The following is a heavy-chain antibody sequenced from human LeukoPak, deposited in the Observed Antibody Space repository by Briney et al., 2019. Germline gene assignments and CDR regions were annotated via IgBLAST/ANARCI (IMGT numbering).Heavy chain of an antibody. CDR2: IYGDNAA. V-gene: IGHV3-66*02. CDR1: AINVTTNY. J-gene: IGHJ4*01. Sequence: GGSLRLSCAASAINVTTNYMTWIRQAPGKGLEWVSLIYGDNAAYYAESVRGRFIISRDSLKNTLFLQMNSLRTEDTAVYYCVSSTGQQFIPYDYWGHGTHVTVSS. CDR3: VSSTGQQFIPYDY. D-gene: IGHD6-13*01.